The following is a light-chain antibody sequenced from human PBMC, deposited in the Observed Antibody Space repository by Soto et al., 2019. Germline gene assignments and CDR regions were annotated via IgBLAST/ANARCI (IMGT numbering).Light chain of an antibody. V-gene: IGLV6-57*04. J-gene: IGLJ3*02. CDR2: EDN. CDR3: QSYDSSSWV. Sequence: NFMLTQPHSVSESPGKTVTISCTRSSGSIASNYVQWYQQRPGSAPTTVIYEDNRRPSGVPDRFSGSIDSSSNSASLTISGLKTEDEADYYCQSYDSSSWVLGGGTK. CDR1: SGSIASNY.